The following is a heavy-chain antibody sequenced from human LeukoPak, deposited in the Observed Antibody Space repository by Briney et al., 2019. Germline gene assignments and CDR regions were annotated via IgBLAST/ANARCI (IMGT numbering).Heavy chain of an antibody. CDR3: ARDMAQYQLSPWYFDY. D-gene: IGHD2-2*01. V-gene: IGHV3-7*01. Sequence: GGSLRLSCAASGFTFSRYWMDWVRQAPGKWLEWVANIRQDGSEKYYVDSVKGRFIISRDNAKNSLYLQMNSLRAEDTAVYYCARDMAQYQLSPWYFDYWGQGTLVTVSS. J-gene: IGHJ4*02. CDR2: IRQDGSEK. CDR1: GFTFSRYW.